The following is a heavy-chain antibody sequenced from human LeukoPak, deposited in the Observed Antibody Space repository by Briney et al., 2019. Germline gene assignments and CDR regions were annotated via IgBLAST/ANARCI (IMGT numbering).Heavy chain of an antibody. CDR1: GFNFRTYW. D-gene: IGHD3-10*01. J-gene: IGHJ4*02. CDR2: IHPDGNEK. Sequence: GGSLRLSCAASGFNFRTYWMSWVRQAPGKGLEWVANIHPDGNEKYHVDSVRGRFTIFRDNAKNFLYLQMNSLRAEDTALYYCSRGDDFSGDNWGQGTLVTVSS. V-gene: IGHV3-7*04. CDR3: SRGDDFSGDN.